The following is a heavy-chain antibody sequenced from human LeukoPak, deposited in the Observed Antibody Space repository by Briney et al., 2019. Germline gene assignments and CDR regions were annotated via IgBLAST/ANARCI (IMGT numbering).Heavy chain of an antibody. CDR1: GYTFTSYG. D-gene: IGHD6-19*01. CDR2: ISAYNGNT. J-gene: IGHJ4*02. CDR3: ARISSGYYYFDY. Sequence: ASVKVSSKASGYTFTSYGISWVRQAPGQGLEWMGWISAYNGNTNYAQKLQGRVTMTTDASTSTAYMELRSLRSDDTAVYYCARISSGYYYFDYWGQGNLVTVSS. V-gene: IGHV1-18*01.